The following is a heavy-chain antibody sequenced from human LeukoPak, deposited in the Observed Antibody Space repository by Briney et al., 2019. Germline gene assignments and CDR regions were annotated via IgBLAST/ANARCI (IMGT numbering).Heavy chain of an antibody. CDR1: GFTFSSYA. CDR2: ISGSGGST. Sequence: GGSLRLSCAASGFTFSSYAMSWVRQAPGKGLEWVSAISGSGGSTYYADSVKDRFTISRDNSKNTLYLQMNSLRAEDTAVYYCAKHPYGSGSPGPNYYFDYWGQGTLVTVSS. D-gene: IGHD3-10*01. J-gene: IGHJ4*02. V-gene: IGHV3-23*01. CDR3: AKHPYGSGSPGPNYYFDY.